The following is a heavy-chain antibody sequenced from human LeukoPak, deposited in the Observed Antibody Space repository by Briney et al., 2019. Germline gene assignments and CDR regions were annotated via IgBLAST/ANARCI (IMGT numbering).Heavy chain of an antibody. CDR3: ARDKGHYYDSSGLQGFDP. D-gene: IGHD3-22*01. J-gene: IGHJ5*02. Sequence: PSQTLSLTCTVSGGSISSGDYYWSWIRQPPGKGLEWIGYIYYSGSTYYNPSLKSRVTISVDTSKNQFSPKLSSVTAADTAVYYCARDKGHYYDSSGLQGFDPWGQGALVTVSS. V-gene: IGHV4-30-4*08. CDR1: GGSISSGDYY. CDR2: IYYSGST.